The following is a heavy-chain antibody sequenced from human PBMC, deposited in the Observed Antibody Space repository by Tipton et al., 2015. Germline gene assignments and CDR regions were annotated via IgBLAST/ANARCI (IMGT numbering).Heavy chain of an antibody. Sequence: TLSLTCTVSGGPINRYYWSWIRQPPGKGLEWIVSIYYSGSTNYNPSLRSRVTVAVDTSKNQFSLKVSSVTAADTAVYFCARHGFLSYDYGGYPFDSWGQGTLVTVSS. J-gene: IGHJ4*02. V-gene: IGHV4-59*01. CDR1: GGPINRYY. D-gene: IGHD3-22*01. CDR2: IYYSGST. CDR3: ARHGFLSYDYGGYPFDS.